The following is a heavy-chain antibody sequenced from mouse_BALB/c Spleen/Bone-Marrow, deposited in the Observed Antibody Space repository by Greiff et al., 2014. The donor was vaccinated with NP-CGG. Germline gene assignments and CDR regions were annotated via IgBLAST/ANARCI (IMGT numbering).Heavy chain of an antibody. D-gene: IGHD2-10*02. CDR3: AREKYGNYYARDY. CDR2: IWRDGRT. Sequence: VMLVESGPGLVAPSQSLSITCTVSGFSLTGYGVNWVRQPPGKGLEWLGMIWRDGRTDYNSALKSKLSISKDNSKSQVFLKRNSLQTDDTARYYCAREKYGNYYARDYWGQGTSVTVSS. CDR1: GFSLTGYG. V-gene: IGHV2-6-7*01. J-gene: IGHJ4*01.